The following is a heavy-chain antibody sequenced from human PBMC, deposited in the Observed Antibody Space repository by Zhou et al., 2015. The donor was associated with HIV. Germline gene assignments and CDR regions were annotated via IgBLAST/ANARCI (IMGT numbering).Heavy chain of an antibody. J-gene: IGHJ4*02. CDR3: ARDFPDYGGNSDFDY. CDR2: VIPIFGIP. Sequence: QVQLVQSGAEVKKPGSSVKVSCKASGGTFSSYAISWVRQAPGQGLEWMGGVIPIFGIPNYAQNFQGRVTITADESTSTAYMELSSLRSEDTAVYYCARDFPDYGGNSDFDYWGQGTLVTVSS. V-gene: IGHV1-69*12. D-gene: IGHD4-23*01. CDR1: GGTFSSYA.